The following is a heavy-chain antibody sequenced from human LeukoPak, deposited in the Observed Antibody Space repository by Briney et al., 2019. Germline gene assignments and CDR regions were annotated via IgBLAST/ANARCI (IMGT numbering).Heavy chain of an antibody. V-gene: IGHV4-61*02. CDR2: IYTSGST. CDR3: ATETGDGDY. D-gene: IGHD7-27*01. CDR1: GGSISSGSYY. J-gene: IGHJ4*02. Sequence: PSETLSLTCTVSGGSISSGSYYWSWVRHPAGKGLEWIGRIYTSGSTNYNPSLKSRVTISVDTSKNQFSLKLSSVTAADTAVYYCATETGDGDYWGQGTLVTVS.